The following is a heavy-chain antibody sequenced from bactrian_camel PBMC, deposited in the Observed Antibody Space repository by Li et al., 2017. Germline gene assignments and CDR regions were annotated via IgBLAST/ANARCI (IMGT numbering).Heavy chain of an antibody. V-gene: IGHV3S26*01. CDR2: LSGGGGLS. J-gene: IGHJ4*01. D-gene: IGHD1*01. CDR3: AARSVGWCPLFEHWLGKRAYTPGGYFTN. Sequence: VQLVEFGGGLVQPGGSLRLSCAASTFTFSNNWIHWVRQAPGKGLEWLSNLSGGGGLSGYADSVKGRFSISQDSAKNILYLQMHSLKPEDTAMYYCAARSVGWCPLFEHWLGKRAYTPGGYFTNWGQGTQVTVS. CDR1: TFTFSNNW.